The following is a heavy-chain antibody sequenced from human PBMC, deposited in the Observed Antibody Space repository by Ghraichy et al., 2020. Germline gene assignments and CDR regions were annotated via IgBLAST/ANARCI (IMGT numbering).Heavy chain of an antibody. J-gene: IGHJ6*03. CDR1: GGSFSGYY. CDR3: ARDLSSSAYYYYYYYMDV. D-gene: IGHD6-6*01. V-gene: IGHV4-34*01. Sequence: SETLSLTCAVYGGSFSGYYWSWIRQPPGKGLEWIGEINHSGSTNYNPSLKSRVTISVDTSKNQFSLKLSSVTAADTAVYYCARDLSSSAYYYYYYYMDVWGKGTTVTVSS. CDR2: INHSGST.